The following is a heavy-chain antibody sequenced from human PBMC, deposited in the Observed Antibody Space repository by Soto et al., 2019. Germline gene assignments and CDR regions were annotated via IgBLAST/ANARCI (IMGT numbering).Heavy chain of an antibody. CDR1: GFTFSSYG. CDR3: AKDWGDIVVVAAARYGMDV. D-gene: IGHD2-15*01. Sequence: QVQLVESGGGVVQPGRSLRLSCAASGFTFSSYGMHWVRQAPGKGLEWVAVISYDGSNKYYADSVKGRFTSSRDNSKNTLYLQVNRLRAEDTAVYYCAKDWGDIVVVAAARYGMDVW. CDR2: ISYDGSNK. V-gene: IGHV3-30*18. J-gene: IGHJ6*01.